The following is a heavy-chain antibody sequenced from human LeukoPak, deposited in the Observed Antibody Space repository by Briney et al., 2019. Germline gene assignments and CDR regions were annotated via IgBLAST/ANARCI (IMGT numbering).Heavy chain of an antibody. J-gene: IGHJ6*02. CDR2: ISAYNGNT. Sequence: ASVEVSCKASGYSFTTYAIGWVRQAPGQGLEWMGWISAYNGNTNYAMNLQGRVSMTTDTSTSTVYMELRSLRSDDTAVYYCARDYGGMDVWGQGTTVTVSS. CDR3: ARDYGGMDV. CDR1: GYSFTTYA. V-gene: IGHV1-18*01. D-gene: IGHD3-10*01.